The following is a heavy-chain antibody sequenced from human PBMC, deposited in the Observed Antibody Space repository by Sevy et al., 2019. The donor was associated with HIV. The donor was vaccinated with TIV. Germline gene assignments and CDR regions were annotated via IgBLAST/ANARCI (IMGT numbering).Heavy chain of an antibody. J-gene: IGHJ4*02. CDR2: INHSGST. CDR3: ARGRDDSSGYYFDY. D-gene: IGHD3-22*01. CDR1: GGSFSGYY. Sequence: SETLSLTCAVYGGSFSGYYWSWIRQPPGKGLEWIGEINHSGSTNYNPSLKSRVNISVDTSKNQFSLKLSSVTAADTAVYYCARGRDDSSGYYFDYWGQGTLVTVSS. V-gene: IGHV4-34*01.